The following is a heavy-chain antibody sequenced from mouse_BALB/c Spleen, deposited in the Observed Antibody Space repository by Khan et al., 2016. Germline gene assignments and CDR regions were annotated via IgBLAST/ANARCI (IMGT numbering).Heavy chain of an antibody. CDR1: GYTFTNYG. Sequence: QIQLVQSGPELKKPGETVKISCKASGYTFTNYGMNWVKQAPGKGLKWLGWINTYTGEPTYADDFKGRFAFSLGTSASTAFLQINNLKNEDMTTYFCARKADSFTTVIATDYGMDYWGQGTSVTVSS. J-gene: IGHJ4*01. D-gene: IGHD1-1*01. CDR2: INTYTGEP. CDR3: ARKADSFTTVIATDYGMDY. V-gene: IGHV9-1*02.